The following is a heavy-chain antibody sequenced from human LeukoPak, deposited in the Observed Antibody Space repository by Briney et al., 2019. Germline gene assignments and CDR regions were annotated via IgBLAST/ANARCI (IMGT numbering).Heavy chain of an antibody. D-gene: IGHD2-2*01. CDR2: ISGSGGST. Sequence: GGSLRLSCAASGFTFRSYAMSWVRQAPGKGLQRVSAISGSGGSTYYADSVKGRFTISRDNSKNTLYLQMNSLRAEDTAVYYCAKDTRYCSSTSCYGAYYFDYWGQGTLVTVSS. CDR3: AKDTRYCSSTSCYGAYYFDY. V-gene: IGHV3-23*01. CDR1: GFTFRSYA. J-gene: IGHJ4*02.